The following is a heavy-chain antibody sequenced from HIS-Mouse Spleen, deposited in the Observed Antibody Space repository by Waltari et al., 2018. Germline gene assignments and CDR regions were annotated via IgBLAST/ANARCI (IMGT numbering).Heavy chain of an antibody. J-gene: IGHJ4*02. CDR2: IDWDDDK. D-gene: IGHD6-19*01. CDR3: ARIAEGYSSGWYAFDY. V-gene: IGHV2-70*15. Sequence: QVTLRESGPALAKPTQTLTLTCTLSGFSLSTSGMCVSCIRQPPGKALEWLARIDWDDDKYYSTSLKTRLTISKDTSKNQVVLTMTNMDPVDTATYYCARIAEGYSSGWYAFDYWGQGTLVTVSS. CDR1: GFSLSTSGMC.